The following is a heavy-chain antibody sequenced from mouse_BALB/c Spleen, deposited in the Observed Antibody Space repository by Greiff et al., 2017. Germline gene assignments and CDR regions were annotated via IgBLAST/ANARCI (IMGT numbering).Heavy chain of an antibody. Sequence: EVKLMESGGGLVKPGGSLKLSCAASGFTFSDYYMYWVRQTPEKRLEWVATISDGGSYTYYPDSVKGRFTISRDNAKNNLYLQMSSLKSEDTAMYYCARDLDDYDSYYAMDYWGQGTSVTVSS. CDR2: ISDGGSYT. CDR1: GFTFSDYY. V-gene: IGHV5-4*02. D-gene: IGHD2-4*01. CDR3: ARDLDDYDSYYAMDY. J-gene: IGHJ4*01.